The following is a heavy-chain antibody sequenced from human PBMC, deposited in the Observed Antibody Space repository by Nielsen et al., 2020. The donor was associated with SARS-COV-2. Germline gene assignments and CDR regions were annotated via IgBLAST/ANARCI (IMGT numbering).Heavy chain of an antibody. CDR3: AKDLGYGSLDY. V-gene: IGHV3-30*18. CDR2: ISYDGSNK. J-gene: IGHJ4*02. D-gene: IGHD3-10*01. CDR1: GFTFSSYG. Sequence: GGSLRLSCAASGFTFSSYGMHWVRQAPGKGLEWVAVISYDGSNKYYADSVKSRFTISRDNSKNTLYLQMNSLRAEDTAVYYCAKDLGYGSLDYWGQGTLVTVSS.